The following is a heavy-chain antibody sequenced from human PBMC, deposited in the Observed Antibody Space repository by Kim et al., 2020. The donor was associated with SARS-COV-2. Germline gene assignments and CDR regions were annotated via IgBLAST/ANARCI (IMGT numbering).Heavy chain of an antibody. CDR2: IYYSGST. CDR1: GGSINSADYY. D-gene: IGHD3-22*01. V-gene: IGHV4-30-4*01. Sequence: SETLSLTCTVSGGSINSADYYWSWIRQPPGKGLEWIGYIYYSGSTYYNPSLKSRLTISIDTSKNQFSLKLSSVTAADTAVYYCARGPGEYYYDSSDYYPRDVWGPGTTVTVSS. J-gene: IGHJ6*02. CDR3: ARGPGEYYYDSSDYYPRDV.